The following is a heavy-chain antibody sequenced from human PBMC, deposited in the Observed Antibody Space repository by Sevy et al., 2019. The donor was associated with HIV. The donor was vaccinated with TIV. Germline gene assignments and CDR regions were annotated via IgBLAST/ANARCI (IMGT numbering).Heavy chain of an antibody. D-gene: IGHD3-3*01. Sequence: SETLSLTCTVSGGSISSGGYYWSWIRQHPGKGLEWIGYIYYSGSTYYNPSLKSRVTISVDTSKNQFSLKLSSVTAADTAVYYCARGDYDFWSGYLNWFDPWGQGTLVTVSS. V-gene: IGHV4-31*03. CDR2: IYYSGST. CDR3: ARGDYDFWSGYLNWFDP. J-gene: IGHJ5*02. CDR1: GGSISSGGYY.